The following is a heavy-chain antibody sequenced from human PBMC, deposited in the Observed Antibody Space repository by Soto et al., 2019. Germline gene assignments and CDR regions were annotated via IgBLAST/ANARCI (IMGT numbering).Heavy chain of an antibody. CDR2: ISYDGSNK. J-gene: IGHJ6*02. D-gene: IGHD3-22*01. CDR3: ARGWGIVVVIDYGMDV. Sequence: GGSLRLSCAASGFTFSSYAMHWVRQAPGKGLEWVAVISYDGSNKYYADSVKGRFTISRDNSKNTLYLQMNSLRAEETAVYYCARGWGIVVVIDYGMDVWGQGTTVTVSS. V-gene: IGHV3-30-3*01. CDR1: GFTFSSYA.